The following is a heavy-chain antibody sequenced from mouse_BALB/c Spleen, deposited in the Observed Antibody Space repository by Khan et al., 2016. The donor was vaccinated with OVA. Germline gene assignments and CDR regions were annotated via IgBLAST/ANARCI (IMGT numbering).Heavy chain of an antibody. CDR3: PRSILLYVDY. J-gene: IGHJ2*01. V-gene: IGHV14-1*02. D-gene: IGHD2-3*01. CDR2: IDPENGNA. Sequence: VQLQQSGTDLVRPGALVRMSCTASGFNIKDYYIHWVKQRPDQGLEWIGWIDPENGNAIYDPNFQGKASITADTSSNTAYLQLNNLTSEDTAVYYCPRSILLYVDYWGQGTTLTVSS. CDR1: GFNIKDYY.